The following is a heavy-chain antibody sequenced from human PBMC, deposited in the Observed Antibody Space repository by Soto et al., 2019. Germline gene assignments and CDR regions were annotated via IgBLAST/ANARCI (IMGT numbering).Heavy chain of an antibody. V-gene: IGHV4-31*03. J-gene: IGHJ4*02. CDR1: GGSISSGGYY. D-gene: IGHD6-13*01. CDR3: ARGLLAAAGTFDY. CDR2: IYYSGST. Sequence: SETLSLTCTVSGGSISSGGYYWSWIRQHPGKGLEWIGYIYYSGSTYYNPSLKSRVTISVDTSKNQFSLKLSSVTAADTAVYYCARGLLAAAGTFDYWGQGTLVTVSS.